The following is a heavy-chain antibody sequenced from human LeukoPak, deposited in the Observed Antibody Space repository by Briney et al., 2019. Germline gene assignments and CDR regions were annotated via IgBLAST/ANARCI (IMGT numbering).Heavy chain of an antibody. CDR2: IIPIFGTA. CDR3: ARGGRGSYYFDY. J-gene: IGHJ4*02. Sequence: SVKVSCKASGGTFSSYAISWVRQAPGQGLEWMGGIIPIFGTANYAQKFQGRVTITADESTSTAYMELSSLRSEDTAVYCCARGGRGSYYFDYWGQGTLVTVSS. D-gene: IGHD1-26*01. V-gene: IGHV1-69*13. CDR1: GGTFSSYA.